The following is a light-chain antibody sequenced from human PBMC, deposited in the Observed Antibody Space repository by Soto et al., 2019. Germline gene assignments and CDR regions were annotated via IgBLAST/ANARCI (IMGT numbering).Light chain of an antibody. CDR2: AAS. V-gene: IGKV1-39*01. Sequence: DIQMTQSPSSLSASVGDRVTITCRASQIVRSNLNWYQQKPGKVPELLIYAASTLQPGVPSRFRGSGSGTDFTLTVGSLQPEDFATYHCQQTFSRPYTFGQGTKLEIE. CDR1: QIVRSN. J-gene: IGKJ2*01. CDR3: QQTFSRPYT.